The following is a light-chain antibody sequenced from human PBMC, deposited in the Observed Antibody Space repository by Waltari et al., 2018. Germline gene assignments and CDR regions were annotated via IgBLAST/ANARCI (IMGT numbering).Light chain of an antibody. V-gene: IGLV2-23*02. Sequence: QSALTQPASVSGSPGQSITISCTGTYSDVGTYNLVSWYQQHPGKAPQLIIYEVTKRPSGVSNRFSGSKSGNTASLTISGLQAEDEADYYCCSHAGIRTFGIFGGGTKVTVL. CDR3: CSHAGIRTFGI. J-gene: IGLJ2*01. CDR2: EVT. CDR1: YSDVGTYNL.